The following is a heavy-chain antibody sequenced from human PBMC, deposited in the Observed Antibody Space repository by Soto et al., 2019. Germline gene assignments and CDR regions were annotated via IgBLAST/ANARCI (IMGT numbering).Heavy chain of an antibody. V-gene: IGHV4-4*02. J-gene: IGHJ4*02. D-gene: IGHD3-22*01. Sequence: TSETLSLTCRVSGDSISSTFWWTWVRQPPGKGLEWIGEVYHSGSTRYNPSLKSRVTISVDTSKNQFSLKLSSVTAADTAVYYCMLGSGWKDFDYWGQGTLVTVPS. CDR1: GDSISSTFW. CDR2: VYHSGST. CDR3: MLGSGWKDFDY.